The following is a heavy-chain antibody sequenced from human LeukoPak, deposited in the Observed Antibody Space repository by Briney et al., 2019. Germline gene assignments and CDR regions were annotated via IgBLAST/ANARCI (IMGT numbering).Heavy chain of an antibody. J-gene: IGHJ6*04. V-gene: IGHV4-39*01. Sequence: SETLSLTCTVSGGSISSSSYYWGWLRQPPGKGLEWIGSIYYSGSTYYNPSLKSRVTISVDTSKNQFSLKLSSVTAADTAVYYCARGTMVRGVILNYYYGMDVWGKGTTVTVSS. CDR2: IYYSGST. CDR1: GGSISSSSYY. D-gene: IGHD3-10*01. CDR3: ARGTMVRGVILNYYYGMDV.